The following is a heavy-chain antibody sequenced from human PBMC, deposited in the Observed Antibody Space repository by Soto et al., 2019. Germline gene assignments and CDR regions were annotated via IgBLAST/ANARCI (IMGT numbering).Heavy chain of an antibody. CDR1: GYTFTSYY. J-gene: IGHJ4*02. CDR3: ARAHRNTYHFDY. Sequence: GASVKVSCKASGYTFTSYYMHWVRQAPGQGLEWMGIINPSGGSTSYAQKFQGRVTMTRDTSTSTVYTELSSLRSEDTAVYYCARAHRNTYHFDYWGQGTLVTVSS. CDR2: INPSGGST. V-gene: IGHV1-46*03.